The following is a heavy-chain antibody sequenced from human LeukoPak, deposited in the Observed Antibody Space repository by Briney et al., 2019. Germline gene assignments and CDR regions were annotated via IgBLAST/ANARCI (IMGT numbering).Heavy chain of an antibody. CDR3: ARVGATNDAFDI. CDR1: GYTLTRYY. V-gene: IGHV1-2*02. CDR2: INPNSGGT. Sequence: ASVTVSCKASGYTLTRYYMHWVRQAPGHALEWMGWINPNSGGTNYAQKFQGRVTMIRDTSISTAYMELSRLRSDDTAVYYCARVGATNDAFDIWGQGTMVTVSS. J-gene: IGHJ3*02. D-gene: IGHD1-26*01.